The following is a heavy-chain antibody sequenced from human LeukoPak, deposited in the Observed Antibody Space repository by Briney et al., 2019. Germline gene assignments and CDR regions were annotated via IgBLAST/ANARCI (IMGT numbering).Heavy chain of an antibody. D-gene: IGHD2-15*01. V-gene: IGHV1-2*02. J-gene: IGHJ1*01. Sequence: ASVKVSCKASGYTFTGYYMHWVRQAPGQGLEWVGWINPNSGGTNYAQKFQGRVTMTRDTSISTAYMELSRLRSDDTAVYYCAVGYCSGGSCYAPGYFQHWGQGTLVTVSS. CDR1: GYTFTGYY. CDR3: AVGYCSGGSCYAPGYFQH. CDR2: INPNSGGT.